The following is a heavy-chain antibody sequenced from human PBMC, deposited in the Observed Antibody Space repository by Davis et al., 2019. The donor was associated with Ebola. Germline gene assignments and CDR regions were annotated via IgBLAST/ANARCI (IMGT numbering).Heavy chain of an antibody. CDR1: GYTFINYG. V-gene: IGHV1-18*01. CDR2: ISAFSGNT. J-gene: IGHJ2*01. CDR3: AREGSGAIDL. D-gene: IGHD3-10*01. Sequence: ASVKVSCKASGYTFINYGITWVRQAPGHGLEWMGWISAFSGNTHYAQKFQGRVTMTTDTSTSTAYVELRSLRSDDTAVYYCAREGSGAIDLWGRGTLVTVPS.